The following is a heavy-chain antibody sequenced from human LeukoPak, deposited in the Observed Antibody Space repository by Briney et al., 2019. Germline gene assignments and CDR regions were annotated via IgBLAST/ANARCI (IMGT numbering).Heavy chain of an antibody. CDR3: ASWGNCGGDCSYYFDY. CDR1: GGSISSYY. D-gene: IGHD2-21*02. CDR2: IYYSGST. J-gene: IGHJ4*02. Sequence: SETLSLTCTVSGGSISSYYWSWIRQPPGKGLEWTGYIYYSGSTNYNPSLKSRVTISVDTSKNQFSLKLSSVTAADTAVYYCASWGNCGGDCSYYFDYWGQGTLVTVSP. V-gene: IGHV4-59*01.